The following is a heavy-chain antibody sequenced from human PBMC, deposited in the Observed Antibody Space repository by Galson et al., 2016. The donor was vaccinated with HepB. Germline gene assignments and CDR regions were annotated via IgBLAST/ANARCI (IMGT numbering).Heavy chain of an antibody. CDR3: AKDKTYFDMWSGPSSYFDY. CDR1: GFTFSTYA. J-gene: IGHJ4*02. D-gene: IGHD3-3*01. Sequence: LRLSCAASGFTFSTYAMTWVRQAPGKGLEWVSGISGVGASTYYADSVKGRFTISRDNSKNVVYLQMNSLRVEDPAVYYCAKDKTYFDMWSGPSSYFDYWGQGILVTVSS. V-gene: IGHV3-23*01. CDR2: ISGVGAST.